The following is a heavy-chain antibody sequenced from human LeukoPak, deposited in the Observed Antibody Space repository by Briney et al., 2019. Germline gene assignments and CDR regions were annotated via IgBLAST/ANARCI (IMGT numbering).Heavy chain of an antibody. D-gene: IGHD3-22*01. CDR2: LYTSGST. V-gene: IGHV4-4*07. Sequence: PSETLSLTCTVSGGSISSYYWSWIRQPAGKGLEWIGRLYTSGSTNYNPSLKSRVTMSVDTSKNQFSLKLSSVTAADTAVYYCATANSMIVATNDAFDIWGQGTMVTVSS. CDR1: GGSISSYY. J-gene: IGHJ3*02. CDR3: ATANSMIVATNDAFDI.